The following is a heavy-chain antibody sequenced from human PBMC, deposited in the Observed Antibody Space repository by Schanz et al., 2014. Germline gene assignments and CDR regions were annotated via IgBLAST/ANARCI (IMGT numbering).Heavy chain of an antibody. CDR3: AKGSMAARPLLPTDYYFYGTDI. J-gene: IGHJ6*02. V-gene: IGHV3-33*06. Sequence: QVQLVESGGGVVRPGRSLRLSCAASGFTFNNYGMHWVRQAPGKGLEWVAVIWYDGTDRYYAYSVKGRFTISRDNSKNTLYLQMNSLRAEDTAVYYCAKGSMAARPLLPTDYYFYGTDIWGQGTTVTVSS. CDR2: IWYDGTDR. D-gene: IGHD6-6*01. CDR1: GFTFNNYG.